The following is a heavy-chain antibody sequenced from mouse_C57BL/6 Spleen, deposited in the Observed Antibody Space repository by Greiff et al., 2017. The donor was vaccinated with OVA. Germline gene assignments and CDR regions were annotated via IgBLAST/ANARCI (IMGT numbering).Heavy chain of an antibody. J-gene: IGHJ3*01. CDR3: ARHGEYDYVWFAY. D-gene: IGHD2-4*01. V-gene: IGHV2-6-1*01. Sequence: VKLVESGPGLVAPSQSLSITCTVSGFSLTSYGVHWVRQPPGKGLEWLVVIWSDGSTTYNSALKSRLSISKDNSKSQVFLKMNSLQTDDTAMYYCARHGEYDYVWFAYWGQGTLVTVSA. CDR1: GFSLTSYG. CDR2: IWSDGST.